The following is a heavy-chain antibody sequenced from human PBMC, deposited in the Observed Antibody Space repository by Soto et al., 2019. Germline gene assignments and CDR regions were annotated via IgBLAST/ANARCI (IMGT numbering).Heavy chain of an antibody. CDR2: IYPGDSDA. D-gene: IGHD4-17*01. CDR3: VATTIGSAYFDN. Sequence: GESLKISCKASGYRFTTYWIGWVRQMPGKGLEWMGIIYPGDSDARYSPSFQGQVTISVDKSISTAYLHWGSLKASDTAMFYCVATTIGSAYFDNWGQGTMVTVSS. CDR1: GYRFTTYW. J-gene: IGHJ4*02. V-gene: IGHV5-51*01.